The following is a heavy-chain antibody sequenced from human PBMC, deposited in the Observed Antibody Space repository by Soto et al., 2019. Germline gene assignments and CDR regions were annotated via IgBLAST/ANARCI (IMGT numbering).Heavy chain of an antibody. CDR1: GGSISSGGYY. CDR3: AREIVVADWYFDL. V-gene: IGHV4-31*03. Sequence: QLQLQESGPGLVKPSQTLSLTCTVSGGSISSGGYYCSWIRQHPGKGLEWIGYIYSSGSTYYNPSLKSRVTISVDTSKNQFSLKLSSVTAADTAVYYCAREIVVADWYFDLWGRGTLVTVSS. CDR2: IYSSGST. D-gene: IGHD2-2*01. J-gene: IGHJ2*01.